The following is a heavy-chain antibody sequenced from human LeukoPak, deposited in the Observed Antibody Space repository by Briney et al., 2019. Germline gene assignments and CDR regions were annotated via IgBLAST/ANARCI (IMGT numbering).Heavy chain of an antibody. CDR3: ARVGLYYDYVWGSYAFDI. CDR2: ISYDGSNK. CDR1: GFTFSSYA. D-gene: IGHD3-16*01. Sequence: PGGSLRLSCSASGFTFSSYATHWVRQAPGKGLEWVAVISYDGSNKYYADSVKGRFTISRDNAKNTLYLQMNSLRAEDTAVYYCARVGLYYDYVWGSYAFDIWGQGTMVTVSS. V-gene: IGHV3-30-3*01. J-gene: IGHJ3*02.